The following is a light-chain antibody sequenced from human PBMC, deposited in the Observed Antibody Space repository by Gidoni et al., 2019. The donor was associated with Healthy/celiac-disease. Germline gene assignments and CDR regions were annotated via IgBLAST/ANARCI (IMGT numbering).Light chain of an antibody. Sequence: QSALTQPASVSGSPGQSITIPCTGTSRDVGGYNYVSWYQQHPGKAPKLMIYEVSNRPSGVSNRFSCSKSGNTASLTISGLQAEDEADYYCSSYTSSSPWVFGGGTKLTVL. CDR1: SRDVGGYNY. J-gene: IGLJ3*02. V-gene: IGLV2-14*01. CDR3: SSYTSSSPWV. CDR2: EVS.